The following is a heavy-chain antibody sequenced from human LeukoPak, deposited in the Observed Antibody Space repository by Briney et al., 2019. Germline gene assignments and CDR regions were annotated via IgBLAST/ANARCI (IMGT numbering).Heavy chain of an antibody. CDR3: ARGEGYYDSSGYYLPAFDI. J-gene: IGHJ3*02. CDR1: GFTLSIYA. CDR2: ICRSGSFI. V-gene: IGHV3-21*01. D-gene: IGHD3-22*01. Sequence: GSLRLSCSASGFTLSIYAMNWVRQASRKGLELVSSICRSGSFIFFADSVKGRFSISRDDAMNSLYLQMNSLRAEDTAVYYCARGEGYYDSSGYYLPAFDIWGQGTMVTVSS.